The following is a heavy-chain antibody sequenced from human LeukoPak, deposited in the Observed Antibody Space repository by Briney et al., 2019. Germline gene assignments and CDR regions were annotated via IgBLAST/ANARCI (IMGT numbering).Heavy chain of an antibody. V-gene: IGHV3-23*01. CDR2: ISGSGGST. Sequence: GGSLRLSCAASGFTFSSYAMNWVRQAPGKGLEWVSVISGSGGSTYYADSVKGRFTISRDNSKNTLYLQMNSLRVEDTAVYYCAKDRCSGTSCQFDCCGQGTLVTVSS. D-gene: IGHD2-2*01. CDR1: GFTFSSYA. J-gene: IGHJ4*02. CDR3: AKDRCSGTSCQFDC.